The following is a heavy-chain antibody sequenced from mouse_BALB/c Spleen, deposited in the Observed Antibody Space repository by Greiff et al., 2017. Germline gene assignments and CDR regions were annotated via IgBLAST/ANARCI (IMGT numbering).Heavy chain of an antibody. Sequence: EVHLVESGGGLVQPGGSRKLSCAASGFTFSSFGMHWVRQAPEKGLEWVATINSNGGSTYYPDSVKGRFTISRDNAKNTLYLQMSSLKSEDTAMYYCARRGGDGYHFDYWGQGTTLTVSS. V-gene: IGHV5-6-3*01. J-gene: IGHJ2*01. CDR1: GFTFSSFG. D-gene: IGHD2-3*01. CDR2: INSNGGST. CDR3: ARRGGDGYHFDY.